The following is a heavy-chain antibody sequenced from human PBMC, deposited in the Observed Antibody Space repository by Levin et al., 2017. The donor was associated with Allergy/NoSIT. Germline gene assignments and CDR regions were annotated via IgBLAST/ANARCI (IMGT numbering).Heavy chain of an antibody. CDR2: INHSGST. CDR1: GGSFSGYY. Sequence: SETLSLTCAVYGGSFSGYYWSWIRQPPGKGLEWIGEINHSGSTNYNPSLKSRVTISVDTSKNQFSLKLSSVTAADTAVYYCARVIRAARPWDYYGMDVWGQGTTVTVSS. CDR3: ARVIRAARPWDYYGMDV. D-gene: IGHD6-6*01. J-gene: IGHJ6*02. V-gene: IGHV4-34*01.